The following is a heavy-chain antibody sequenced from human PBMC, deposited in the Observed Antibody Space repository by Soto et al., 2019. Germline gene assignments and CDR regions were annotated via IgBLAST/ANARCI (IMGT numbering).Heavy chain of an antibody. CDR3: AKDRSEGEVVADRYGVDV. Sequence: GGSLRLSCAASGFTFSSYAMSWVRQAPGKGLEWVSAISGSVGSTYYADSVKGRFTISRDNSKNPLYLQMNSLRAEDKAVDDCAKDRSEGEVVADRYGVDVWGQGTTVTVSS. CDR1: GFTFSSYA. D-gene: IGHD3-22*01. J-gene: IGHJ6*02. V-gene: IGHV3-23*01. CDR2: ISGSVGST.